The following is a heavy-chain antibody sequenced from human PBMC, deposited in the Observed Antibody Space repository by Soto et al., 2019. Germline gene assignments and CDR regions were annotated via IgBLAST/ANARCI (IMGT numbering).Heavy chain of an antibody. CDR1: GYTFTDNG. Sequence: QVQLVQSGAEVKKPGASVKVSCKASGYTFTDNGIIWVRQAPGQGLEWIGWISPYTGETTYPQRHQRRVTVTADTSPSPAYMELRSLKSADTALYYSAKAGGRNGFGPWGQGTLVSVSS. J-gene: IGHJ5*02. CDR2: ISPYTGET. CDR3: AKAGGRNGFGP. D-gene: IGHD2-15*01. V-gene: IGHV1-18*01.